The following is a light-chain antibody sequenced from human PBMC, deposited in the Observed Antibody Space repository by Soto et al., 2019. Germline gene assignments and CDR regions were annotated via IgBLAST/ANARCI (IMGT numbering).Light chain of an antibody. V-gene: IGKV1-5*03. J-gene: IGKJ3*01. Sequence: DIQMTQSPSTLSASVGDRVIIICRASQSISSWLAWYQQKPGKAPKVLIHKASSLQSGVPSRFSGSGSGTEVTLTISSLQPDDFATYYCQQYKSYSLFSVGPGTKVDF. CDR3: QQYKSYSLFS. CDR2: KAS. CDR1: QSISSW.